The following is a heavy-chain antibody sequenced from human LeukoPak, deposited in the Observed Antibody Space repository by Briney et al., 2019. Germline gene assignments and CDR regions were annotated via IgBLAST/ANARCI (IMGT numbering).Heavy chain of an antibody. CDR3: ARAGKEYNWFDP. J-gene: IGHJ5*02. CDR2: INPSGGST. V-gene: IGHV1-46*01. D-gene: IGHD3-10*01. Sequence: ASVKVSCKASGYTFTSYYMHWVRQAPGQGLEWMGIINPSGGSTSYAQKFQGRVTMTRVTSTSTVYMELSSLRSEDTAVYYCARAGKEYNWFDPWGQGTLVTVSS. CDR1: GYTFTSYY.